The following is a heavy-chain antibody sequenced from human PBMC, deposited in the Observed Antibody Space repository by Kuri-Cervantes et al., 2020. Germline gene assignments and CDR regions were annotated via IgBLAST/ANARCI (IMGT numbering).Heavy chain of an antibody. J-gene: IGHJ6*02. CDR3: ARDWTPPGGGWWDYYYYGMDV. V-gene: IGHV1-8*01. Sequence: ASVKVSCKASGYTFTSYDINWVRQATGQGLEWMGWMNPNSGNTGYAQKFQGRVTMTRDTSISTAYMELSRLRSDDTAVYYCARDWTPPGGGWWDYYYYGMDVWGQGTTVTVSS. CDR2: MNPNSGNT. CDR1: GYTFTSYD. D-gene: IGHD6-19*01.